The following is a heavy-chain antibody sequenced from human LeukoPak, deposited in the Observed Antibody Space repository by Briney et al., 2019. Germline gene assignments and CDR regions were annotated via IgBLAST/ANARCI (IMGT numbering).Heavy chain of an antibody. V-gene: IGHV3-30-3*02. CDR3: AKTYLTGSIYGMDV. CDR2: ISYDGSSK. CDR1: GFTFSSYA. D-gene: IGHD3-9*01. Sequence: GSLRLSCAASGFTFSSYAMHWVRQAPGKGLEWVAVISYDGSSKYYADSVEGRFTFSRDNSKNTLYLQMNSLRAEDTAVYYCAKTYLTGSIYGMDVWGQGTTVTVSS. J-gene: IGHJ6*02.